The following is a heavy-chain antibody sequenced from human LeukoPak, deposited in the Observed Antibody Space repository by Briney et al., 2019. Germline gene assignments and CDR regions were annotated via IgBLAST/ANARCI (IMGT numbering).Heavy chain of an antibody. D-gene: IGHD1-26*01. CDR3: ARSLVGPTAGLFEY. CDR1: GFSLSTSGMC. J-gene: IGHJ4*02. V-gene: IGHV2-70*11. CDR2: IDWGDDK. Sequence: SGPTLVNPTQTLTLTCSFSGFSLSTSGMCVSWVRQPPGKALEWLARIDWGDDKYYSTSLKTRLTISKDTSKNQVVLTMTNMDPVDTATYYCARSLVGPTAGLFEYWGQGTLVTVSS.